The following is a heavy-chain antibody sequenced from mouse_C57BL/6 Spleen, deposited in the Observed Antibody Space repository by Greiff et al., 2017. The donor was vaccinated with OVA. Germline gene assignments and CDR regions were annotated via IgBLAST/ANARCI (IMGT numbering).Heavy chain of an antibody. Sequence: VHVKQPGAELVKPGASVKMSCKASGYTFTSYWITWVKQRPGQGLEWIGDIYPGSGSTNYNEKFKSKATLTVDTSSSTAYMQLSSLTSEDSAVYYCASSWYFDVWGTGTTVTVSS. CDR1: GYTFTSYW. CDR2: IYPGSGST. V-gene: IGHV1-55*01. CDR3: ASSWYFDV. J-gene: IGHJ1*03.